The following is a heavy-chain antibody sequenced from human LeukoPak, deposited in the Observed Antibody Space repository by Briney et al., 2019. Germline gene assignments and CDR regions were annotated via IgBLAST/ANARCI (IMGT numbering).Heavy chain of an antibody. J-gene: IGHJ3*02. V-gene: IGHV4-59*11. CDR3: AGDHLALNALDI. Sequence: SETLSLTCTVSGGSISSHYWSWIRQPPGKGLEWIGYISYIGSTNYSPSLKSRVTISLDTSKNQFSLRLSSVTAADTAVYYCAGDHLALNALDIWGQGTMVTVSS. CDR1: GGSISSHY. CDR2: ISYIGST.